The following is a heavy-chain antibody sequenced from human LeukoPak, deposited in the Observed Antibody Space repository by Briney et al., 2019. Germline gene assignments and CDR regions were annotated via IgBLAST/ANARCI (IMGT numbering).Heavy chain of an antibody. CDR1: GFTFSSYG. CDR2: IWYDGSNK. D-gene: IGHD3-10*01. J-gene: IGHJ5*02. V-gene: IGHV3-33*01. CDR3: ARVRRVPRTNWFDP. Sequence: GGSLRLSCAASGFTFSSYGMHWVRQAPGKGLEWVAVIWYDGSNKYYADSVKGRFTISRDNSKNTLYLQMNSLRAEDTAVYYCARVRRVPRTNWFDPWGQGTLVTVSS.